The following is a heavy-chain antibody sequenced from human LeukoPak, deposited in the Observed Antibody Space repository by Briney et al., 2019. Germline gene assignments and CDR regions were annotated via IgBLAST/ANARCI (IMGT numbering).Heavy chain of an antibody. V-gene: IGHV5-51*01. J-gene: IGHJ6*03. D-gene: IGHD6-13*01. CDR3: ARQQVYGITAAGPAISYYYYYMDV. CDR1: GYSFTSYW. CDR2: IYPGDSDT. Sequence: GESLKISCKGSGYSFTSYWIGWVRQMPGKGLEGMGIIYPGDSDTRYSPSFQGQVTISADKSSSTSFLQWSSLKASDTAMYYCARQQVYGITAAGPAISYYYYYMDVWGKGTTVTISS.